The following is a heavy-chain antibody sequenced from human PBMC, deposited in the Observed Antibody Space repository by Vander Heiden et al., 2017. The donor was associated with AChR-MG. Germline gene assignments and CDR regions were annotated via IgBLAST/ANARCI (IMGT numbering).Heavy chain of an antibody. Sequence: EVQLVESGAGLVQHGRSLRLPCAASGFTLDDYAMAWVRQAPGKGLEWVSGISWNSGSIGYADSVKGRFTISRDNAKNSLYLQMNSLRAEDTALYYCAKDTGYDILTGYFDYWGQGTLVTVSS. V-gene: IGHV3-9*01. CDR1: GFTLDDYA. CDR2: ISWNSGSI. D-gene: IGHD3-9*01. J-gene: IGHJ4*02. CDR3: AKDTGYDILTGYFDY.